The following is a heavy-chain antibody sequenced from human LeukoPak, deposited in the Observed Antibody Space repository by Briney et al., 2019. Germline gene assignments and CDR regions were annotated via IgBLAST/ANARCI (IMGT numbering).Heavy chain of an antibody. Sequence: SETLSLTCAVSGYSISSGYYWGWIRQPPGEGLEWIGSIYHSGSTYYNPSLKSRVTISVDTSKNQFSLKLSSVTAADTAVYYCARQRSSGWYIWGQGTPVTVSS. J-gene: IGHJ4*02. V-gene: IGHV4-38-2*01. CDR2: IYHSGST. CDR1: GYSISSGYY. D-gene: IGHD6-19*01. CDR3: ARQRSSGWYI.